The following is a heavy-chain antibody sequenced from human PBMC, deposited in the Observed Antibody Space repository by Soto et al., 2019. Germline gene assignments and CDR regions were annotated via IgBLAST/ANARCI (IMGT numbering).Heavy chain of an antibody. CDR3: ARDLTIVPATHPRLENYGMDV. Sequence: QVPLVQSAGEVKKPGASGKVSCKASGYSFTSYGISWVRRAPGQGLEWMGWISPYNGHTQFVERFQGRVTMTTDTSTKTAYMELRNLRSDDTAHYYCARDLTIVPATHPRLENYGMDVWGQGTTVIVSS. V-gene: IGHV1-18*01. CDR2: ISPYNGHT. D-gene: IGHD2-2*01. CDR1: GYSFTSYG. J-gene: IGHJ6*02.